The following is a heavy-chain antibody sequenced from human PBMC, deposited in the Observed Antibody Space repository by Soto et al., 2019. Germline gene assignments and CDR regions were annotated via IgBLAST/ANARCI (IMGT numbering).Heavy chain of an antibody. J-gene: IGHJ4*02. V-gene: IGHV4-30-4*01. Sequence: QVQLQESGPGLVKPSQTLSLTCTVSGGSISDGAYYWSWIRQPPGKGLEWIGHIYDSGNTYNNPSLKXRITXSXHTSKNPFPLNLNSVPAADTAVYYCASGLSGDKVDQWGQGTLVTVSS. CDR2: IYDSGNT. CDR1: GGSISDGAYY. D-gene: IGHD2-21*01. CDR3: ASGLSGDKVDQ.